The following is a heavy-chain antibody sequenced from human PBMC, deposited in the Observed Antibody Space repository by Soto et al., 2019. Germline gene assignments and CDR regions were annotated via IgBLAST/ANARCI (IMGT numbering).Heavy chain of an antibody. CDR3: ARVASGGYYLARPFDF. J-gene: IGHJ4*02. CDR2: IYYSGSA. D-gene: IGHD3-22*01. V-gene: IGHV4-59*01. Sequence: SETLSLTCTVSGGSISSSYWSWIRQPPGKGLEWIGYIYYSGSANYNPSLKSRVTISVDTPKNQFSLKLSSVTAADTAVYYCARVASGGYYLARPFDFWGQGTLVTVS. CDR1: GGSISSSY.